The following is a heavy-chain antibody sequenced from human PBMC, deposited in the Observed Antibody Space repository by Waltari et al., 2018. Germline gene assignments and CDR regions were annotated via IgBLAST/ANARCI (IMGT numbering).Heavy chain of an antibody. CDR2: MRSKTYGETA. D-gene: IGHD3-22*01. V-gene: IGHV3-49*03. CDR1: GFSVGDFA. J-gene: IGHJ4*02. CDR3: ARGEYSSAY. Sequence: EVQLVESGGGLAQPGRSLRLSCSVSGFSVGDFAISWFCQAPGKCLKWLGFMRSKTYGETAQYAASVKGRCSISRDDSKNIAHLQMNSLKTEDTAVYYCARGEYSSAYWGQGTRVTVSS.